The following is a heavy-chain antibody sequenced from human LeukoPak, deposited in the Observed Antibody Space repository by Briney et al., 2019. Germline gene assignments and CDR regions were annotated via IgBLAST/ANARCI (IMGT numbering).Heavy chain of an antibody. CDR2: IFPGDSDT. CDR3: ARRKGYYDSSGYYSLDY. D-gene: IGHD3-22*01. CDR1: GYSFTSHW. Sequence: GESLKISCKGSGYSFTSHWIGWVRQMPGKGLEWMGIIFPGDSDTRCSPSFQGQVTISADKSINTAYLQWSSLKASDTAMYYCARRKGYYDSSGYYSLDYWGQGTLVTVSS. J-gene: IGHJ4*02. V-gene: IGHV5-51*01.